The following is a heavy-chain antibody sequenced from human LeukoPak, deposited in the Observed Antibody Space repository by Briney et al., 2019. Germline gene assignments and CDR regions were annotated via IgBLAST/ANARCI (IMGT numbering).Heavy chain of an antibody. CDR3: AKFWGLYYYDSSGYSMYGMDV. D-gene: IGHD3-22*01. CDR2: ISYDGSNK. J-gene: IGHJ6*02. V-gene: IGHV3-30*18. Sequence: GGSLRLSCAASGFTFSSYGMHWVRQAPGKGLEWVAVISYDGSNKYYADSVKGRFTISRDNSKNTLYLQMNSLRAEDTAVYYCAKFWGLYYYDSSGYSMYGMDVWGQGTTVTVSS. CDR1: GFTFSSYG.